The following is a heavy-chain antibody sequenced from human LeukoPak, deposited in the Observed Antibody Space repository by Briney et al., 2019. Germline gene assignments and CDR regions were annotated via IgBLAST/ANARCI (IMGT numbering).Heavy chain of an antibody. CDR3: AKDPNYVYYYGMDV. J-gene: IGHJ6*02. Sequence: PGGSLRLSCAASGFTFSSYAMSWVRQAPGKGLEWVSAISGSGGSTYYADSVKGRFTISRDNSKNTLYLQMNSLGAEDTAVYYCAKDPNYVYYYGMDVWGQGTTVTVSS. D-gene: IGHD1-7*01. CDR2: ISGSGGST. CDR1: GFTFSSYA. V-gene: IGHV3-23*01.